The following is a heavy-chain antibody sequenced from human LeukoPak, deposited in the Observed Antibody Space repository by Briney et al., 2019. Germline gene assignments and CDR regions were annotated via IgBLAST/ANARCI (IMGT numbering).Heavy chain of an antibody. Sequence: GGSLRLSCAVSGFTFTNYWMSWARQSPGKGLEWVANIYLDGSRAYYVDSVKGRLTISRDNAKNSLFLQMNSLSAEDTAVYYCGRAGPVTKDHFMDVWGKGTTVTVSS. CDR2: IYLDGSRA. CDR3: GRAGPVTKDHFMDV. J-gene: IGHJ6*03. D-gene: IGHD2-2*01. CDR1: GFTFTNYW. V-gene: IGHV3-7*01.